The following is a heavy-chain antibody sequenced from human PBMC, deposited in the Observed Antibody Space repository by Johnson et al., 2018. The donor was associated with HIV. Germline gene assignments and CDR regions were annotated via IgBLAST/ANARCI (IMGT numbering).Heavy chain of an antibody. CDR3: AREKELRELVGANSNAFDI. CDR1: GFTFDDYA. D-gene: IGHD1-26*01. Sequence: VQLVESGGGVVQPGRSLRLSCAASGFTFDDYAMHWVRQAPGKGLEWVSGISWNSGSIGYADSVKGRFTISRDDAKNSLYLQMNSLRAEDTALYYCAREKELRELVGANSNAFDIWGQGTMVTVSS. V-gene: IGHV3-9*01. CDR2: ISWNSGSI. J-gene: IGHJ3*02.